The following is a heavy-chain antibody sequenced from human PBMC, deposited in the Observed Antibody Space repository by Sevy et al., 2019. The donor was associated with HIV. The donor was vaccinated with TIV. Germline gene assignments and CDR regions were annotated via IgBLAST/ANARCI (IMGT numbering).Heavy chain of an antibody. CDR2: VSHSGNT. CDR3: ARLRWDLVVVPGATPGCYFDS. J-gene: IGHJ4*02. CDR1: GDSINTYY. V-gene: IGHV4-59*08. Sequence: SETLSLTCTVSGDSINTYYWSWIRQPPGKGLEWIGYVSHSGNTNYNPSPKSGVSMSVDTSTNQFSLKVKSVTAADTAVYYCARLRWDLVVVPGATPGCYFDSWGQGTLVTVSS. D-gene: IGHD2-2*02.